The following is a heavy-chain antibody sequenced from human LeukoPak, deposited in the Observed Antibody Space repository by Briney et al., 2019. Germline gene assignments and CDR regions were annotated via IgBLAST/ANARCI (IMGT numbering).Heavy chain of an antibody. D-gene: IGHD3-10*01. CDR1: GGSISSSSYY. V-gene: IGHV4-39*07. CDR3: ARGRSPNSGSYPY. J-gene: IGHJ4*02. CDR2: IYYSGST. Sequence: PSQTLSLTCTVSGGSISSSSYYWGWIRQPPGKGLEWIGSIYYSGSTNYNPSLKSRVTISVDTSKNQFSLKLSSVTAADTAVYYCARGRSPNSGSYPYWGQGTLVTVSS.